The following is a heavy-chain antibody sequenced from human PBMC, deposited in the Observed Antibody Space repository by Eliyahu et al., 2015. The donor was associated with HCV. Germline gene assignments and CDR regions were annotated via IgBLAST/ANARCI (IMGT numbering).Heavy chain of an antibody. CDR2: ISSNGGST. Sequence: EVQLVESGGGXVQPGGSLXLXCAASGFTFSSXAMPWVRQAPGKGLEYVSAISSNGGSTYYANSVKGRFTISRDNSKNTLYLQMGSLRAEDMAVYYCARASLGDYAFGYYGMDLWGQGTTVTVSS. CDR3: ARASLGDYAFGYYGMDL. D-gene: IGHD4-17*01. V-gene: IGHV3-64*01. J-gene: IGHJ6*02. CDR1: GFTFSSXA.